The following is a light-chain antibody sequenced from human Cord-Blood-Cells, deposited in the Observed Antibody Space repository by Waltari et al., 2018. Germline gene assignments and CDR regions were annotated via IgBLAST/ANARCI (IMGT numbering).Light chain of an antibody. Sequence: QSALTQPASVSGSPGQSITISCTGTSSDVGYYNYVSWYQQHPGKAPKAMIYDVTSRPSGVSNRFSGSKSGNTASLTISGLQAEDEADYYCSSYTRSSIDVFGAGTKVTVL. CDR3: SSYTRSSIDV. CDR1: SSDVGYYNY. CDR2: DVT. J-gene: IGLJ1*01. V-gene: IGLV2-14*01.